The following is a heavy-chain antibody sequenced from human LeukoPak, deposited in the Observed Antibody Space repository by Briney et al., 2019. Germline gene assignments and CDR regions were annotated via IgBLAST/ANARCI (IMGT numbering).Heavy chain of an antibody. CDR2: ISENSGVHK. CDR1: GFTFSSYT. D-gene: IGHD6-13*01. J-gene: IGHJ5*02. CDR3: ANEPRYSSSWYEWFDP. V-gene: IGHV3-23*01. Sequence: GGSLRLSCAATGFTFSSYTMTWVRQAPGKGLEWVASISENSGVHKDYADSVKGRFTISRDNSKNTLYLQMNSLRAEDTAVYYCANEPRYSSSWYEWFDPWGQGTLVTVSS.